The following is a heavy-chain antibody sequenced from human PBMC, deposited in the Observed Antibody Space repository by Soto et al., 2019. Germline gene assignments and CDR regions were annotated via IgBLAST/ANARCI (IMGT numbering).Heavy chain of an antibody. CDR1: GFSFDDFV. V-gene: IGHV3-9*01. CDR2: GSWNSGAK. D-gene: IGHD2-21*02. Sequence: EVQLVESGGGLVQPGRSLRLSCVASGFSFDDFVMNWVRQRPGKGLEWVSSGSWNSGAKLYADSVKGRFAISRDSAKKSVYLQMNSLRPDDTAFYYCAKGVATAVPALDYWGQGTLVTVSS. J-gene: IGHJ4*02. CDR3: AKGVATAVPALDY.